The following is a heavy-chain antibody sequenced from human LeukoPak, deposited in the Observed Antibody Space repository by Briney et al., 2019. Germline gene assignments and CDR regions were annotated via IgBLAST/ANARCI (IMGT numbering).Heavy chain of an antibody. CDR1: GYTFTSYG. CDR2: INAYNGNT. J-gene: IGHJ6*03. CDR3: ARVGPDPVYRSYYYYYYMDV. Sequence: ASVKVSCKTSGYTFTSYGISWVRQAPGHGLEWMGWINAYNGNTDYAQKLQGRVTMTTDTSTSTAYMELRSPRSDDTAVYYCARVGPDPVYRSYYYYYYMDVWGKGTTVTASS. D-gene: IGHD1-14*01. V-gene: IGHV1-18*01.